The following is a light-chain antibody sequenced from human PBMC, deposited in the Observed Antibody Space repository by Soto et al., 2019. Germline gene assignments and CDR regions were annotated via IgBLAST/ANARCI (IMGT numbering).Light chain of an antibody. V-gene: IGKV3-11*01. CDR1: QSVISC. CDR3: QQYNRCPLT. J-gene: IGKJ4*01. CDR2: EAS. Sequence: ELVLTQSPATLSLSPGERATLSCRASQSVISCLAWFQQKPGQAPRLLIYEASNRATGIPARFSGSGSGTDFTLTISSLEPEDFAVYYCQQYNRCPLTFGGGTKVDI.